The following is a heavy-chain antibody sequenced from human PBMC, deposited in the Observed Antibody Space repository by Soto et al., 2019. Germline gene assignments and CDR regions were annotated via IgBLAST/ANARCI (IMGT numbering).Heavy chain of an antibody. Sequence: QVQLVESGGGVVQPGRSLRLSCAASGFTFSSYAMHWVRQAPGKGLEWVAVISYDGSNKYYADSVKGRFTISRDNSKNTPYLQMNSLRTEDTALYYCARPLLRDDYNWGYFDLWGPGTLVTVSS. D-gene: IGHD4-4*01. CDR2: ISYDGSNK. V-gene: IGHV3-30-3*01. CDR3: ARPLLRDDYNWGYFDL. CDR1: GFTFSSYA. J-gene: IGHJ2*01.